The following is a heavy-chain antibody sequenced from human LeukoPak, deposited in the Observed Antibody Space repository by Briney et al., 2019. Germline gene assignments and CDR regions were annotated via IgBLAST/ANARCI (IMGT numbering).Heavy chain of an antibody. V-gene: IGHV4-59*01. D-gene: IGHD3-22*01. CDR1: GGPISSYY. CDR3: ARGPAYYYDSSGPLGWFDP. J-gene: IGHJ5*02. CDR2: IYYSGST. Sequence: KPSETLSLTCTVSGGPISSYYWSWIRQPPGKGLEWIGYIYYSGSTNYSPSLKSRVTISVDTSKNQFSLKLSSVTAADTAVYYCARGPAYYYDSSGPLGWFDPWGQGTLVTVSS.